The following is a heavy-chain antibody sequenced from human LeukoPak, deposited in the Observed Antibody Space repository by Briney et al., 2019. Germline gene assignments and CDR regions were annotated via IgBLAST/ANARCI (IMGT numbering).Heavy chain of an antibody. Sequence: SETLSLTCTVAGYSISSDYYWGWIRQPPGKGLDWIGSIYHSGSTYYNPSLKSRVTMSVDTSKNQFSLKLSSVTAADTAVYYCASSKAAGPSYYYYMDVWGKGTTVTISS. V-gene: IGHV4-38-2*02. CDR1: GYSISSDYY. CDR3: ASSKAAGPSYYYYMDV. D-gene: IGHD3-3*02. J-gene: IGHJ6*03. CDR2: IYHSGST.